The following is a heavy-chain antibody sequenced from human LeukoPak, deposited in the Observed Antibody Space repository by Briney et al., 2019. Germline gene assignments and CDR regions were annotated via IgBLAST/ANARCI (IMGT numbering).Heavy chain of an antibody. CDR1: GDSISSNY. CDR2: IYSSGST. J-gene: IGHJ4*02. Sequence: SETLPLTCSVSGDSISSNYWSWIRQPAGKGLEWIGRIYSSGSTNYNPSLKSRLTMSVDTSKNQFSLRLSSVTAADTAVYFCARVKYYDSSGYYYFEYWGQGILVTVSS. V-gene: IGHV4-4*07. D-gene: IGHD3-22*01. CDR3: ARVKYYDSSGYYYFEY.